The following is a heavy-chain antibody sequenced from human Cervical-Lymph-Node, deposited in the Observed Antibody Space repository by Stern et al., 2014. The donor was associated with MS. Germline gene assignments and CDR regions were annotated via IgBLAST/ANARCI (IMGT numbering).Heavy chain of an antibody. CDR1: GYTFTTYS. J-gene: IGHJ4*02. Sequence: QVQLVQSGSELKKPGASVKVSCKASGYTFTTYSMNWLRQAPGQGLEWMGWINTNTVNPTYAQGFTGRFVFSLDTSVSTAYLQISSLQAEDTAVYYCARGHRDYSSSPYFDYWGQGTLVTVSS. V-gene: IGHV7-4-1*02. CDR2: INTNTVNP. D-gene: IGHD6-6*01. CDR3: ARGHRDYSSSPYFDY.